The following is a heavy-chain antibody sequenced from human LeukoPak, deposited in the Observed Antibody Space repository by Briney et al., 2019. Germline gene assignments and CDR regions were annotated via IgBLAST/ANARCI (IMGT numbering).Heavy chain of an antibody. D-gene: IGHD2-21*01. CDR1: GFSFSDST. J-gene: IGHJ4*02. Sequence: PGGSLRLSCAASGFSFSDSTMYWVRQAPGQGLEYVSAVSSDGGNTYYADSAKGRFTVSRDNSKNTLYLQMGSLRAEDMAVYYCARGRGTYSRPYCFDYWGQGALVTVSS. CDR3: ARGRGTYSRPYCFDY. V-gene: IGHV3-64*02. CDR2: VSSDGGNT.